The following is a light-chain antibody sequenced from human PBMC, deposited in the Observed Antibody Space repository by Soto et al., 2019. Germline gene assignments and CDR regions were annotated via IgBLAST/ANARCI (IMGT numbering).Light chain of an antibody. CDR2: ASS. J-gene: IGKJ4*02. V-gene: IGKV1-9*01. CDR3: QQLNSYPLT. Sequence: HNKKQEKAPTILIYASSTLQTGVPSRFSGSGSGTDFTLTISSXXPEDFATYYCQQLNSYPLTFGGGTKVDIK.